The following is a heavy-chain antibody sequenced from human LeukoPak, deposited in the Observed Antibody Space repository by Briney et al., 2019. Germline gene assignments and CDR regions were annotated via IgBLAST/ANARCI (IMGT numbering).Heavy chain of an antibody. CDR2: IKQDGSEK. CDR1: GFTFSSYW. CDR3: ARALVVPAVTFDY. Sequence: GGSLRLSCAASGFTFSSYWMSWVRQAPGKGLEWVANIKQDGSEKYYVDSVKGRFTISRDNAKNSLYLQMNSLRAEDTAVYYCARALVVPAVTFDYWGQGTLVTASS. V-gene: IGHV3-7*03. D-gene: IGHD2-2*01. J-gene: IGHJ4*02.